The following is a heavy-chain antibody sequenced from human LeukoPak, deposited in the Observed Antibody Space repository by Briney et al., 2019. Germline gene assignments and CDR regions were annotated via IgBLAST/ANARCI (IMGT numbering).Heavy chain of an antibody. Sequence: SETLSLTCTVSGGSISSYYWGWIRQPAGKGLEWIGRIYSSGNTNYNPSLKSRVSMSVDTSKNQFSLKLSSVTAADTAVYYCARDQGEDSGTYFRYYYYYYLDVWGKGTTVTVSS. D-gene: IGHD1-26*01. J-gene: IGHJ6*03. CDR3: ARDQGEDSGTYFRYYYYYYLDV. CDR1: GGSISSYY. V-gene: IGHV4-4*07. CDR2: IYSSGNT.